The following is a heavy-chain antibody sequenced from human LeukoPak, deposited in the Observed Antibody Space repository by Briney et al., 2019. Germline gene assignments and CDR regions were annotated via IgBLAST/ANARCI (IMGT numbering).Heavy chain of an antibody. CDR1: GFTFSSYE. V-gene: IGHV3-48*03. Sequence: GGSLRLSCAASGFTFSSYEMNWIRQAPGKGLEWITYISNSGSTKYYADSVKGRFTISRDNSKNTLYLQMNSLRAEDTAVYYCAKESSGWHRGPNWFDPWGQGTLVTVSS. CDR2: ISNSGSTK. J-gene: IGHJ5*02. D-gene: IGHD6-19*01. CDR3: AKESSGWHRGPNWFDP.